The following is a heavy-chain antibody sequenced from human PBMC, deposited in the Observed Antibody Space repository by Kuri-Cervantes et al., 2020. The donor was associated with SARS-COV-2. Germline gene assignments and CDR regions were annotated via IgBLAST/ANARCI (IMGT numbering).Heavy chain of an antibody. CDR2: INTGNGNT. D-gene: IGHD3-3*01. J-gene: IGHJ6*02. V-gene: IGHV1-3*04. CDR1: GYTFSTYA. Sequence: ASVKVSCKASGYTFSTYAMHWVRQAPGQRLEWMGWINTGNGNTKSSQRFQGRVTITRDTSASTVYMELSSLRSEDTAVYYCARGITIFGVAYYYYGMDVWGQGTTVTVSS. CDR3: ARGITIFGVAYYYYGMDV.